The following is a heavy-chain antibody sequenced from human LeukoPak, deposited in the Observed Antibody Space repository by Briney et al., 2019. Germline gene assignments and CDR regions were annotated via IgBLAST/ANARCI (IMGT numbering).Heavy chain of an antibody. CDR2: IYLSGRT. D-gene: IGHD5-24*01. Sequence: PSETLSLTCTVSGYSISSGCYWGWVQQPPGKGLEGIGRIYLSGRTDYSLSIMSRVTITVGPSKNQFSLKLSSVTAAGTAVYYCARESGKYGFPHDYWGQGTLVTVSS. J-gene: IGHJ4*02. CDR3: ARESGKYGFPHDY. V-gene: IGHV4-38-2*02. CDR1: GYSISSGCY.